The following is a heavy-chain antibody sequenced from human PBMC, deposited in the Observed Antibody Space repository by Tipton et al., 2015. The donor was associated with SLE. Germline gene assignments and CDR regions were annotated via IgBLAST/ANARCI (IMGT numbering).Heavy chain of an antibody. D-gene: IGHD4-17*01. CDR3: ARDLGPGDYLFDY. V-gene: IGHV3-11*06. CDR1: GFTFSDYY. Sequence: SLRLSCVASGFTFSDYYMSWIRQAPGKGLEWVSYISSSSSYTNYADSVKGRFTISRDNAKNSLYLQMNSLRAEDTAVYYCARDLGPGDYLFDYWGQGTLVTVSS. CDR2: ISSSSSYT. J-gene: IGHJ4*02.